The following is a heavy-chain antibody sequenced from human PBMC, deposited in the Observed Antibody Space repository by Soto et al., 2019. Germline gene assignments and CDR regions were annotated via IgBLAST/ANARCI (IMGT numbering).Heavy chain of an antibody. CDR1: GGTFSAYY. CDR3: ARGGWGISSTPYYDNYYYMDI. D-gene: IGHD3-22*01. V-gene: IGHV4-34*01. Sequence: QVQLQQWGAGLVDPSETLSLTCAVHGGTFSAYYWSWIRQAPGKGLEWIGEINHRGSATYSPSLKIRVTIVVDPSKDQVSLRLTSLTAADTAVYFCARGGWGISSTPYYDNYYYMDIWGKGTTVTVSS. J-gene: IGHJ6*03. CDR2: INHRGSA.